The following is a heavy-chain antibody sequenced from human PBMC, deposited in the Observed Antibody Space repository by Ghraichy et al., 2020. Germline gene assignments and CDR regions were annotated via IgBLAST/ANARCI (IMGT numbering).Heavy chain of an antibody. CDR3: AKHDASLVRGVIYYYYYGMDV. CDR2: ISGSGGST. V-gene: IGHV3-23*01. J-gene: IGHJ6*02. CDR1: GFTFSSCA. Sequence: GGSLRLSCAASGFTFSSCAMSWVRQAPGKGPEWVSAISGSGGSTYYADSVKGRFTISRDNSKNTLSLQMNSLRAEDTAVYYCAKHDASLVRGVIYYYYYGMDVRGQGTTVTVSS. D-gene: IGHD3-10*01.